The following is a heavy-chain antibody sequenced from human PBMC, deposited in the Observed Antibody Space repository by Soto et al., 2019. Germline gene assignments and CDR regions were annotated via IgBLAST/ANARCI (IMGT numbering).Heavy chain of an antibody. CDR2: IYYSGST. D-gene: IGHD2-2*01. J-gene: IGHJ4*02. Sequence: SETLSLTCTVSGCSISSSSYYWGWIRQPPGKGLEWIGSIYYSGSTYYNPSLKSRVTISVDTSKNQFSLKLSSVTAADTAVYYCASPDCSSTSCYFGYWGQGTLVTVSS. V-gene: IGHV4-39*01. CDR3: ASPDCSSTSCYFGY. CDR1: GCSISSSSYY.